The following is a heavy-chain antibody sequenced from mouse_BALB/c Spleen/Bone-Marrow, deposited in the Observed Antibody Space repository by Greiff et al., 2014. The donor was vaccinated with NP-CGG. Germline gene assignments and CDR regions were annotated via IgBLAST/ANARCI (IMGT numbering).Heavy chain of an antibody. D-gene: IGHD1-3*01. CDR1: GFSLTSYG. V-gene: IGHV2-2*02. J-gene: IGHJ2*01. CDR2: IWSGGST. CDR3: ARRKSGKGYFDY. Sequence: VKVEESGPGLVKPSQSLSITCTVPGFSLTSYGVHWVRQSPGKGLEWLGVIWSGGSTDYNAAFVSRLSISKDNSKSQVFFKMNSLQANDTAIYYCARRKSGKGYFDYWGQGTTLTVSS.